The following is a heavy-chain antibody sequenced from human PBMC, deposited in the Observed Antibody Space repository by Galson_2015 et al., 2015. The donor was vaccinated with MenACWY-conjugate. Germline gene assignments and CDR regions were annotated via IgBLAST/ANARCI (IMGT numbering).Heavy chain of an antibody. V-gene: IGHV5-10-1*01. D-gene: IGHD3-16*01. CDR2: IDPSDSYT. Sequence: QSGAEVKKPGESLRISCKGSGYSFTSYWISWVRQMPGKGLEWMGRIDPSDSYTNYSPSFQGHVTISADKSISTAYLQMNSLRAEDTAVYYCAKGFGEQSGPQDYWGQGTLVTVSS. CDR1: GYSFTSYW. J-gene: IGHJ4*02. CDR3: AKGFGEQSGPQDY.